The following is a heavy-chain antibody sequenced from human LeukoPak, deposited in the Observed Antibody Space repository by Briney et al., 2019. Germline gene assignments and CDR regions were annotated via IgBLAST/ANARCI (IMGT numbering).Heavy chain of an antibody. V-gene: IGHV3-73*01. Sequence: PGGSLRLSCAASGFTFSDSAIHWVRQASGKGPEWVGRIRSKVNNYATVYAASVKGRFTISRDDSKNTAYLQMNTLQTDDTAVYYCTRLTDIVVVPTTSWGQGTLVTVSS. J-gene: IGHJ5*02. D-gene: IGHD2-2*01. CDR3: TRLTDIVVVPTTS. CDR2: IRSKVNNYAT. CDR1: GFTFSDSA.